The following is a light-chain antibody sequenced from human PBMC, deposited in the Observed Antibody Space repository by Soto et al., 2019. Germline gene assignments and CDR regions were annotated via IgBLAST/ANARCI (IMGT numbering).Light chain of an antibody. CDR1: QNIYNY. Sequence: DIQMTQSPSSLSASVGGRVTVTCRTSQNIYNYLNWYQQRPGKAPKLLIYAATSVQSGVPSRFSGSGSGTDFTLTISSLHPEDFATYYCQQTHSTPVTFGQGTRLDVK. CDR2: AAT. CDR3: QQTHSTPVT. J-gene: IGKJ5*01. V-gene: IGKV1-39*01.